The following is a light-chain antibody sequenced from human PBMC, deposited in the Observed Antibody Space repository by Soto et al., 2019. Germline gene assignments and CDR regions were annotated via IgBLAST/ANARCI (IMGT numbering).Light chain of an antibody. CDR1: QTIGSW. J-gene: IGKJ4*01. CDR2: DAS. Sequence: DLQMTQCPSTHSASAGDSATITCRASQTIGSWLAWYQQKPGTPPKLLIYDASTLQSGVPSRFSGSGSGTEFTLTISSLQPADFATYYCQQYDNYPLTFGGGTKVDIK. V-gene: IGKV1-5*01. CDR3: QQYDNYPLT.